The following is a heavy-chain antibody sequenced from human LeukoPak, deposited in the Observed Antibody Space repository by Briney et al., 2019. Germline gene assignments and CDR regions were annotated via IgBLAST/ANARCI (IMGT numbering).Heavy chain of an antibody. D-gene: IGHD3-22*01. CDR1: GGSISNYY. Sequence: SETLSLTCTVSGGSISNYYWSWIRQPPGKGLEWIGRVYTSGTTNYNPSPKSRVTMSLDTCKNQLSLKLSCVTAADTAVYYCARGGSGYKYWGQGTLVTVSS. J-gene: IGHJ4*02. CDR3: ARGGSGYKY. CDR2: VYTSGTT. V-gene: IGHV4-4*07.